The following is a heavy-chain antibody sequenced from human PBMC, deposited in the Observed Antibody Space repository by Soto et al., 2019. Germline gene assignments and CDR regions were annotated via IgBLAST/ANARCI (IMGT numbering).Heavy chain of an antibody. Sequence: ASVKVSCKASGYTFTSYAIHWVRQAPGQRLEWMGWINAGNGNTKSSERFQGRVTISRVTSASTAYLELSSLRSEDTAVYYCARDYYDSSGYHLWGQGTLVTVSS. CDR1: GYTFTSYA. V-gene: IGHV1-3*01. CDR2: INAGNGNT. D-gene: IGHD3-22*01. J-gene: IGHJ4*02. CDR3: ARDYYDSSGYHL.